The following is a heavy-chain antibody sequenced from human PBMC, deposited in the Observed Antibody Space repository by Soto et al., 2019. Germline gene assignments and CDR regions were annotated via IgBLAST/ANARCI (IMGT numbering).Heavy chain of an antibody. D-gene: IGHD6-6*01. CDR3: ARDSRIAALRPYNWFDP. CDR2: INPNSGGT. CDR1: GYTFTGYY. J-gene: IGHJ5*02. Sequence: GASVKVSCKASGYTFTGYYMHWVRQAPGQGLEWMGWINPNSGGTNYAQKFQGWVTMTRDTSISTAYMELSRLRSDDTAVYYCARDSRIAALRPYNWFDPWGQGTLVTVSS. V-gene: IGHV1-2*04.